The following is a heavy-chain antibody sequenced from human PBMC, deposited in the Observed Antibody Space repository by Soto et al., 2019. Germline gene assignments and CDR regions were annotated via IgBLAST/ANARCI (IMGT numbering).Heavy chain of an antibody. D-gene: IGHD6-19*01. CDR1: GDSYSISTYS. CDR2: IYQSGVT. Sequence: SETLSLTCNMSGDSYSISTYSCSWIRQPPGKALQWIGFIYQSGVTSYNPSLASRVSISLDRSNNQCSLKLKSVTAADTAVYFCAGMPYTSGLRFDPWGPGTLVTVSS. CDR3: AGMPYTSGLRFDP. V-gene: IGHV4-30-2*01. J-gene: IGHJ5*02.